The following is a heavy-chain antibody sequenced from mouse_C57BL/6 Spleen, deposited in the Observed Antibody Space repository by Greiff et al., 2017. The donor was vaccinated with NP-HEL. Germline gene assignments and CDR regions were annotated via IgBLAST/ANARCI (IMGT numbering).Heavy chain of an antibody. V-gene: IGHV1-50*01. CDR1: GYTFTSYW. Sequence: QVHVKQPGAELVKPGASVKLSCKASGYTFTSYWMQWVKQRPGQGLEWIGEIDPSDSYTNYNQKFKGKATLTVDTSSSTAYMQLSSLTSEDSAVYYCARKGIYYDYDGNWYFDVWGTGTTVTVSS. J-gene: IGHJ1*03. CDR2: IDPSDSYT. D-gene: IGHD2-4*01. CDR3: ARKGIYYDYDGNWYFDV.